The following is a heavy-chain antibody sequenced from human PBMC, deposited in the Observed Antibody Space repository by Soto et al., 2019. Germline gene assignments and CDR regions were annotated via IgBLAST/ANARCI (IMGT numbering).Heavy chain of an antibody. CDR3: AKDHYIVVVPAAYSPGVSY. J-gene: IGHJ4*02. V-gene: IGHV3-30*18. Sequence: PGGSLRLSCAASGFTFSSYGMHWVRQAPGKGLEWVAVISYDGSNKYYADSVKGRFTISRDNSKSTLYLQMNSLRAEDTAVYYCAKDHYIVVVPAAYSPGVSYWGQGTLVTVSS. D-gene: IGHD2-2*01. CDR1: GFTFSSYG. CDR2: ISYDGSNK.